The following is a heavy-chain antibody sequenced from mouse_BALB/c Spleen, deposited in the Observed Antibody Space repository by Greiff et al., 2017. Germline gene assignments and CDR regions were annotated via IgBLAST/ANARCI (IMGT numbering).Heavy chain of an antibody. CDR2: ISSGGSYT. D-gene: IGHD1-1*01. Sequence: EVHLVESGGGLVKPGGSLKLSCAASGFTFSSYAMSWVRQTPEKRLEWVATISSGGSYTYYPDSVKGRFTISRDNAKNTLYLQMSSLRSEDTAMYYCARQGSYWYFDVWGAGTTVTVSS. J-gene: IGHJ1*01. CDR1: GFTFSSYA. V-gene: IGHV5-9-3*01. CDR3: ARQGSYWYFDV.